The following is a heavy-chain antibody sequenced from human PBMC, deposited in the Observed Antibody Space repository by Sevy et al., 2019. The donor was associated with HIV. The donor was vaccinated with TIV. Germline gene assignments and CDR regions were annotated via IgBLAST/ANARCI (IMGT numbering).Heavy chain of an antibody. CDR1: GYSISSGYY. Sequence: SETLSLTCTVSGYSISSGYYWGWIRQPPGKGLEWIGSIYHSGSTYYNPSLKSRVTISVDTSKNQFSLKLSSVTAADTAVYYCARGAPREPLDYWGQGTLVTVSS. CDR3: ARGAPREPLDY. CDR2: IYHSGST. V-gene: IGHV4-38-2*02. J-gene: IGHJ4*02.